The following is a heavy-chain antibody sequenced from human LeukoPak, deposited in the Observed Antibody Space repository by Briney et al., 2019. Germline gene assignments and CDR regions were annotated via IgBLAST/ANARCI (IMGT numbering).Heavy chain of an antibody. CDR2: IRGGVET. V-gene: IGHV3-23*01. Sequence: GGSLRLSCAASGFTFSSYAKSWVRQAPARGPEWVSSIRGGVETSYADSVKGRFTLSRDDSRNTVYLQLNNLRVEDTAIYYCAKANWVSNADAVWWGQGTQVTVSS. J-gene: IGHJ4*02. CDR3: AKANWVSNADAVW. D-gene: IGHD1-1*01. CDR1: GFTFSSYA.